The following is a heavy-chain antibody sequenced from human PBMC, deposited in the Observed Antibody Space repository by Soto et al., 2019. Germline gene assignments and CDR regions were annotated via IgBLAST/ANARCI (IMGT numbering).Heavy chain of an antibody. CDR3: ATDEGHYYGSV. CDR1: GYTXSAHF. V-gene: IGHV1-2*02. CDR2: LNAKSAGT. Sequence: SXKVSFKAGGYTXSAHFLNLVRQAPGQGLEWMGWLNAKSAGTDYAQKFQDRVTMRRDTSINTADMQISRLTYDDTAVYFCATDEGHYYGSVWGQGIMVTGS. J-gene: IGHJ6*02. D-gene: IGHD3-22*01.